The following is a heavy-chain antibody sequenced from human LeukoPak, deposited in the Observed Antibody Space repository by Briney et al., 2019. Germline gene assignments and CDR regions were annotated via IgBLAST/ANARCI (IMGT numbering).Heavy chain of an antibody. CDR3: AREGASIDWFDP. CDR2: MNPNSGNT. V-gene: IGHV1-8*02. J-gene: IGHJ5*02. D-gene: IGHD3-16*01. Sequence: ASVKVSRKASGYTFTSYDINWVRQVAGQGLEWMGWMNPNSGNTGYAQKFQGRVAMTRNTSISTAYMELSSLTSEDTAVYYCAREGASIDWFDPWGQGTLVTVSS. CDR1: GYTFTSYD.